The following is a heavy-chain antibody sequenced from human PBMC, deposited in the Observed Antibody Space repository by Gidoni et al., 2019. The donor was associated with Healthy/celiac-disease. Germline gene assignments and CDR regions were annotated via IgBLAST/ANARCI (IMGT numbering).Heavy chain of an antibody. Sequence: EVQLVESGGGLVQPGGSLRLSCAASGFTFSSYDMNWVRQATGKGLAWVSAIGTAGDTSYPGSVKGRFTISRENAKNSLYLQMNSLRAGDTAVYYCARAPWGSDWYFDLWGRGTLVTVSS. V-gene: IGHV3-13*01. CDR3: ARAPWGSDWYFDL. J-gene: IGHJ2*01. CDR1: GFTFSSYD. D-gene: IGHD7-27*01. CDR2: IGTAGDT.